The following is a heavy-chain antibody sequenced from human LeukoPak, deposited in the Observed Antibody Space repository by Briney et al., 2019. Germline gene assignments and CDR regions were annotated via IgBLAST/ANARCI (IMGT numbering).Heavy chain of an antibody. J-gene: IGHJ6*03. V-gene: IGHV1-2*02. CDR2: INPNSGGT. CDR3: ARAIQGIQLWLHYYYYMDV. D-gene: IGHD5-18*01. Sequence: ASVKVSCKASGYTFTGYYMHWVRQAPGQGLEWMGWINPNSGGTNYAQKFQGRVTMTRDTSISTAYMELSRLRSDDTAVYYCARAIQGIQLWLHYYYYMDVWGKGTTVTVSS. CDR1: GYTFTGYY.